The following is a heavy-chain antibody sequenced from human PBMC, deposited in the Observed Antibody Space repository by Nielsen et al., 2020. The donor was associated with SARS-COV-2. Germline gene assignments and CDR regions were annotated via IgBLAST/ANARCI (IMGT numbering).Heavy chain of an antibody. CDR1: GFTFSSYD. CDR3: ARGVEQQLVGVLGYYYYYGMDV. CDR2: IGTAGDT. J-gene: IGHJ6*02. V-gene: IGHV3-13*01. D-gene: IGHD6-13*01. Sequence: GESLKISCAASGFTFSSYDMHWVRQATGKGLEWVSAIGTAGDTYYPGSVKGRFTISRENAKNSLYLQMNSLRAGDTAVYYCARGVEQQLVGVLGYYYYYGMDVWGQGTTVTVSS.